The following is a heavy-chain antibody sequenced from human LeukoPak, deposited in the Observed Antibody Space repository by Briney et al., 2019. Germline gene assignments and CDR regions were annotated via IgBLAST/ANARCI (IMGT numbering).Heavy chain of an antibody. D-gene: IGHD6-6*01. CDR1: GYTFTSYY. CDR3: ARGPYSSSSPFDY. J-gene: IGHJ4*02. CDR2: MNPNSGNT. V-gene: IGHV1-8*02. Sequence: ASVKVSCKASGYTFTSYYMHWVRQATGQGLEWMGWMNPNSGNTGYAQKFQGRVTMTRNTSISTAYMELSSLRSEDTAVYYCARGPYSSSSPFDYWGQGTLVTVSS.